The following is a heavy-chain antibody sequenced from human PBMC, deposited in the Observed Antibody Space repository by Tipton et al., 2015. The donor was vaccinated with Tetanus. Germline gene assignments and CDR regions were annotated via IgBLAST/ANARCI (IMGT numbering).Heavy chain of an antibody. CDR3: ARAHCADGVCNFDF. V-gene: IGHV5-51*01. CDR2: IYPGDSDT. CDR1: GYIFNNYW. J-gene: IGHJ4*02. D-gene: IGHD2-8*01. Sequence: QLVQSGGEVKKPGESLKISCKGSGYIFNNYWIGWVRQKPGKGQEWMGIIYPGDSDTRYSPSFQGQVTISVDKSINTAYLQWSSLKASDSSVFYCARAHCADGVCNFDFGGQGALVTVAS.